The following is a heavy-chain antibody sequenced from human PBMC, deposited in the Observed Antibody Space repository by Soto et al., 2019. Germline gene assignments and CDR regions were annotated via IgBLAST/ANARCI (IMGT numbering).Heavy chain of an antibody. CDR1: GGSISSSSYY. V-gene: IGHV4-39*01. CDR3: ARSLPYYYGSGNLLTNEGNDY. Sequence: SETLSLTCTVSGGSISSSSYYWGWIRQPPGKGLEWIGSIYYSGSTYYNPSLKSRVTISVDTSKNQFSLKLSSVTAADTAVYYCARSLPYYYGSGNLLTNEGNDYWGQGTLVTVS. D-gene: IGHD3-10*01. J-gene: IGHJ4*02. CDR2: IYYSGST.